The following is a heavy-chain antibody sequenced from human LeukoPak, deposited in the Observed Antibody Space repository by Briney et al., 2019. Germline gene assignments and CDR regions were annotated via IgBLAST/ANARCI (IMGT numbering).Heavy chain of an antibody. Sequence: SETLSLTCTVSGGSISSDYWSWMRQPPGKGLEWIAYINYSGSTNNNPSLKSRVTISVDSSKNQFSLNLSSVTAADTAVYYCARMNGVSYYYYTMDVWAQGTTVTVSS. J-gene: IGHJ6*02. CDR1: GGSISSDY. D-gene: IGHD1-1*01. CDR3: ARMNGVSYYYYTMDV. V-gene: IGHV4-59*01. CDR2: INYSGST.